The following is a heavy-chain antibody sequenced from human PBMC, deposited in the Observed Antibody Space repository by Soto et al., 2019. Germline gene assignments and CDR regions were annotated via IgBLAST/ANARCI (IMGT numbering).Heavy chain of an antibody. D-gene: IGHD3-10*01. CDR2: IYYSGGT. V-gene: IGHV4-59*01. J-gene: IGHJ4*02. Sequence: SETLSLTCTVSGGSISSYYWSWIRQPPGKGLEWIGYIYYSGGTNYNPSLKSRVTISVDTSKNQFSLKLSSVTAADTAVYYCARLTSMVNDYWGQGTLVTVSS. CDR1: GGSISSYY. CDR3: ARLTSMVNDY.